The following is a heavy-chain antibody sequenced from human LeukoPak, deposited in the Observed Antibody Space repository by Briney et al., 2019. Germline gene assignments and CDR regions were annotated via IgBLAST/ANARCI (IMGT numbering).Heavy chain of an antibody. CDR2: IYHSGST. J-gene: IGHJ4*02. Sequence: SETLSLTCTVSGYSISSNYYWGWIRQPPGKRLEWIGNIYHSGSTYYNPSLKSRVTMSVDKSKNQFSLKLTSVTAADTAVYYCARDVGARPPGYWGQGTLVTVSS. CDR3: ARDVGARPPGY. D-gene: IGHD6-6*01. CDR1: GYSISSNYY. V-gene: IGHV4-38-2*02.